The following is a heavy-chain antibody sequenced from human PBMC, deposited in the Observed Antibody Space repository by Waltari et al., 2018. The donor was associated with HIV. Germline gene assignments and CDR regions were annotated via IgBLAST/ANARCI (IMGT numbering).Heavy chain of an antibody. Sequence: EVQLLESGGGLVQPGGSLRLSCHASGLSLRDISMCWVRLAPGKGLQWVSVLYTEGRTQYMDSVKGRFTIFRDDSKNTLYLQMNSLRVDDTAIYYCARMKRSYGSGQSRYFYFGMDVWGQGTTVIISS. J-gene: IGHJ6*02. V-gene: IGHV3-53*01. CDR3: ARMKRSYGSGQSRYFYFGMDV. CDR1: GLSLRDIS. D-gene: IGHD3-10*01. CDR2: LYTEGRT.